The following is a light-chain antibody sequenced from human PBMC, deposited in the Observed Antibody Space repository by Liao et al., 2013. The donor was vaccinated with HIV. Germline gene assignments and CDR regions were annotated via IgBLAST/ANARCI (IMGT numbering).Light chain of an antibody. CDR3: QAWDRSIVI. J-gene: IGLJ2*01. CDR2: EET. V-gene: IGLV3-1*01. CDR1: KLGDKY. Sequence: SYDLTQPPSVSVSPGQTATITCSGDKLGDKYVSWYQQRPGQSPVLVIYEETERPSGIPERFSASNSGNTATLTITGTQAVDEADYYCQAWDRSIVIFGGGTKLTVL.